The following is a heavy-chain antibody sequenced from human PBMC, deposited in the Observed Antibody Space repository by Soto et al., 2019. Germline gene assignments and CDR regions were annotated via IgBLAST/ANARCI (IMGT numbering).Heavy chain of an antibody. V-gene: IGHV3-23*01. J-gene: IGHJ3*02. CDR3: AVDRGTGDYGVNDVDI. CDR2: ISGRGEST. D-gene: IGHD4-17*01. Sequence: EVQLLESGGGLVQPGGSLRLSCAASGFTFSVFAMSWVRQAPGKGLELVSTISGRGESTYYADSVKGRFTISRDNSKNTLNQKMNSLRGEDTAVYYCAVDRGTGDYGVNDVDIWGQGTMVTVSS. CDR1: GFTFSVFA.